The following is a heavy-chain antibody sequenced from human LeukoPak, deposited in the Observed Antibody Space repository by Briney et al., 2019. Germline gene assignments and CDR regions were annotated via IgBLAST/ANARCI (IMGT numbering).Heavy chain of an antibody. CDR1: GGSFSGYY. CDR3: ARGHFYDYIWGSYRPDAFDI. CDR2: INHSGST. Sequence: SETLSLTCAVYGGSFSGYYWSWIRQTPGKGLEWIGEINHSGSTNYNPSLKSRVTISVDTSKNQFSLKLSSVTAADTAVYYCARGHFYDYIWGSYRPDAFDIWGQGTMVTVSS. D-gene: IGHD3-16*02. V-gene: IGHV4-34*01. J-gene: IGHJ3*02.